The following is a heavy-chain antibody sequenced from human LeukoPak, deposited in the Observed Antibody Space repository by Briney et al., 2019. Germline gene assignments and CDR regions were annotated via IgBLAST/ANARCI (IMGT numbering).Heavy chain of an antibody. D-gene: IGHD5-24*01. V-gene: IGHV4-38-2*02. CDR1: GYFINSNYY. CDR2: ISHSGST. J-gene: IGHJ4*02. Sequence: SETLSLTCTVSGYFINSNYYWGWIRQPPGKGLEWIETISHSGSTYYNPSLNSRVTISVETSKSQFSLKLSSVTAADTAVYYCARINTIMATFDYWGQGTLVTVSS. CDR3: ARINTIMATFDY.